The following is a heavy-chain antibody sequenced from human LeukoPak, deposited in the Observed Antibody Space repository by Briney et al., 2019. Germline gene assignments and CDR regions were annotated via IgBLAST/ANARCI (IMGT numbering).Heavy chain of an antibody. Sequence: SETLSLTCTVSGGSIRGYYWSWIRQPPGKGLEWIAHMYYSGSSKYNPYLKSRATISRDTSKNQFSLKLSSVTAADTAVYYCARHRSYDYVWGSYRYRAFDIWGQGTMVTVSS. CDR3: ARHRSYDYVWGSYRYRAFDI. J-gene: IGHJ3*02. CDR1: GGSIRGYY. D-gene: IGHD3-16*02. V-gene: IGHV4-59*08. CDR2: MYYSGSS.